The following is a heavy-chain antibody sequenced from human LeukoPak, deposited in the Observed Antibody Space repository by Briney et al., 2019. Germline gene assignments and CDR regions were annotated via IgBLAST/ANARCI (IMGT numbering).Heavy chain of an antibody. CDR2: IYYSGST. Sequence: PSETLSLTCTVSGGSISSYYWSWIRQPPGEGLEWIGYIYYSGSTNYNPSLKSRVTISVDTSKNQFSLKLSSVTAADTAVYYCARAPRSGAYWFDPWGQGTLVTVSS. V-gene: IGHV4-59*01. CDR3: ARAPRSGAYWFDP. D-gene: IGHD3-3*01. CDR1: GGSISSYY. J-gene: IGHJ5*02.